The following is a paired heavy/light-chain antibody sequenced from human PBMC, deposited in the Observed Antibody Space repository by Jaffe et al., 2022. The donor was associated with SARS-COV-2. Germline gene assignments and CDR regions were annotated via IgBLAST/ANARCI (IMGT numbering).Light chain of an antibody. Sequence: QSVLTQPPSASGTPGQRVTISCSGNSSSIGNNYVYWYQQLPGTAPKLLVYRNNQRPSGVPGRFSGSKSGTSASLAISGLRSEDEADYYCAAWDDSLSGWVFGGGTNLTVL. CDR1: SSSIGNNY. CDR2: RNN. CDR3: AAWDDSLSGWV. J-gene: IGLJ3*02. V-gene: IGLV1-47*01.
Heavy chain of an antibody. V-gene: IGHV3-11*06. Sequence: QVHLVESGGGLVKSGGSLRLSCAASGFTFSDFYMTWIRQAPGKGLEWVSYISSSSNHTNYADSVKGRFTISRDNAKNSVYLQLNSLRAEDTAVYYCARDGGDISMVRGWGDGMDVWGQGTTVTVSS. CDR2: ISSSSNHT. CDR3: ARDGGDISMVRGWGDGMDV. J-gene: IGHJ6*02. D-gene: IGHD3-10*01. CDR1: GFTFSDFY.